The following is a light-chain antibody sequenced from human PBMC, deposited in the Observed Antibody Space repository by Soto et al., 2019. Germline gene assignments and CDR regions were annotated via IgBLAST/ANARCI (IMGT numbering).Light chain of an antibody. Sequence: EIVLTQSPGTLSLSPGERATHSCRASQSVSSNYLAWYQQKPGQAPRLLIYGASSRATGIPDRFSGSGSGTDFTLTISRLEPEDFAVYYCQQYISSPRTFGQGTKVDIK. V-gene: IGKV3-20*01. CDR2: GAS. CDR3: QQYISSPRT. J-gene: IGKJ1*01. CDR1: QSVSSNY.